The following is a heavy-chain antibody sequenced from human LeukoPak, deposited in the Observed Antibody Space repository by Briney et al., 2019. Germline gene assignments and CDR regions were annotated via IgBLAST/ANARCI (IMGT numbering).Heavy chain of an antibody. V-gene: IGHV1-69*02. CDR1: GGTFSSYT. CDR3: ASEWDSSGWYEGY. CDR2: IIPILGIA. D-gene: IGHD6-19*01. Sequence: SVKVSCKASGGTFSSYTISWVRQAPGQGLEWMGRIIPILGIANYAQKFKGRVTITADKSTSTAYMELSGLRSEDTAVYYCASEWDSSGWYEGYWGQGTLVTVSS. J-gene: IGHJ4*02.